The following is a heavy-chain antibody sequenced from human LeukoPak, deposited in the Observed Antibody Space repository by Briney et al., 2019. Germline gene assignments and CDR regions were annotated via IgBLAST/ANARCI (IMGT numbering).Heavy chain of an antibody. CDR3: AKCRGGNYYYGMDV. CDR2: ISYDGSDK. D-gene: IGHD3-10*01. CDR1: GFTFSSYG. Sequence: GGSLRLSCAASGFTFSSYGMHWVRQAPGKGLEWVAVISYDGSDKYYADSVKGRFTISRDNSKNTLYLQMNSLRAEDTAVYYCAKCRGGNYYYGMDVWGQGTTVTVSS. J-gene: IGHJ6*02. V-gene: IGHV3-30*18.